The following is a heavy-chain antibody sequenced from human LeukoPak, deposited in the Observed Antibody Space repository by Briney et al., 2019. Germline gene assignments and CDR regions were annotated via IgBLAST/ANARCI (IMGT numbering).Heavy chain of an antibody. CDR1: GGSISSSSYY. CDR2: IYYSGST. CDR3: ARQLDPPDYYYYYMDV. V-gene: IGHV4-39*01. Sequence: SETLSLTCTVSGGSISSSSYYWGWIRQPPGKGLEWIGSIYYSGSTYYNPSLKSRVTISVDTSKNQFSLKLSSVTAADTAVYYCARQLDPPDYYYYYMDVWGKGTTVTISS. J-gene: IGHJ6*03.